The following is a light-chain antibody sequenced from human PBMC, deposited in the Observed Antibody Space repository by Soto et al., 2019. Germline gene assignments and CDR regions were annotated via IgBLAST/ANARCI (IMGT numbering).Light chain of an antibody. J-gene: IGKJ4*01. CDR3: QQYNEWPLT. CDR2: AAS. V-gene: IGKV3-20*01. Sequence: EIVLTQSPGTLSLSPGERATLSCRASQSVSVNSLAWYQQKGGQAPRLLIYAASTRATGVPDRFSGSGSGTDFALTISRLETEDFAVYYCQQYNEWPLTFGGGTKVEIK. CDR1: QSVSVNS.